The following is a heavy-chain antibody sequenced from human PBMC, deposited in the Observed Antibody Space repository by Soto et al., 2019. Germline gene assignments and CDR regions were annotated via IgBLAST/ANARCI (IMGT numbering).Heavy chain of an antibody. CDR2: ISGSGGST. Sequence: EVQLLESGGGLVQPGGSLRLSCAASGFTFSSYAMSWVRQAPGKGLEWVSAISGSGGSTYYADSVKGRFTISRDNSKNTLYLQMNSLRADDTAVYYCENVGGIFGVVINTPDYYYYGMDVWGQGTTVTVSS. CDR3: ENVGGIFGVVINTPDYYYYGMDV. J-gene: IGHJ6*02. CDR1: GFTFSSYA. D-gene: IGHD3-3*01. V-gene: IGHV3-23*01.